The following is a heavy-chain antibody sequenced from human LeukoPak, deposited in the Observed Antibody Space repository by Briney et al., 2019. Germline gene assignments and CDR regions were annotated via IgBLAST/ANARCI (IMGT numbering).Heavy chain of an antibody. D-gene: IGHD3-10*01. J-gene: IGHJ6*03. V-gene: IGHV4-34*01. CDR2: INHSGST. Sequence: SETLSLTCAVYGGSFSGYYWSWIRQPPGKGLEWIGEINHSGSTNYNPSLKSRVTISVDTSKNQCSLKLSSVTAADTAVYYCARRGYYYYYMDVWGKGTTVTVSS. CDR1: GGSFSGYY. CDR3: ARRGYYYYYMDV.